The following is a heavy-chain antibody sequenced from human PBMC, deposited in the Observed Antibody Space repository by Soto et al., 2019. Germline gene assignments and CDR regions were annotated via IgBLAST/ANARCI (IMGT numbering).Heavy chain of an antibody. D-gene: IGHD3-22*01. V-gene: IGHV3-23*01. J-gene: IGHJ4*02. CDR2: ISGSGGST. CDR3: AKSYRLNTMIVENYFDY. CDR1: GFTFSSYA. Sequence: GGSLRLSCAASGFTFSSYAMSWVRQAPGKGLEWVSAISGSGGSTYYADSVKGRFTISRDNSKNTLYLQMNSLRAEDTAVYYCAKSYRLNTMIVENYFDYWGQGTLVTVSS.